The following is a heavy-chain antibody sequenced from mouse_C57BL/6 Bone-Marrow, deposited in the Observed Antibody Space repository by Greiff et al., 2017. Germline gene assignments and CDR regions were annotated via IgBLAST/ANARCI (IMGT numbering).Heavy chain of an antibody. CDR1: GFNIKDDY. D-gene: IGHD1-1*01. V-gene: IGHV14-4*01. CDR2: IDPENGDT. CDR3: AREVYYGSSPFDY. J-gene: IGHJ2*01. Sequence: EVQLQQSGAELVRPGASVKLSCTASGFNIKDDYMHWVKQRPEQGLEWIGWIDPENGDTEYASKFQGKATITADTSSNTAYLQLSSLTSEDSAVYVCAREVYYGSSPFDYWGQGTTLTVSS.